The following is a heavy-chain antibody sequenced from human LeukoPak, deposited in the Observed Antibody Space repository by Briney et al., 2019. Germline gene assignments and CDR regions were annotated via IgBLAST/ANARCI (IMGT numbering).Heavy chain of an antibody. CDR1: GGSISSGGYY. CDR3: ARVPGLRYFDWSSKNFMDV. J-gene: IGHJ6*02. V-gene: IGHV4-30-2*01. Sequence: SETLSLTCTVSGGSISSGGYYWSWIRQPPGKGLEWIGYIYHSGSTYYNPSLKSRVTISVDRSKNQFSLKLSSVTAADTAVYYCARVPGLRYFDWSSKNFMDVWGQGTTVTVSS. D-gene: IGHD3-9*01. CDR2: IYHSGST.